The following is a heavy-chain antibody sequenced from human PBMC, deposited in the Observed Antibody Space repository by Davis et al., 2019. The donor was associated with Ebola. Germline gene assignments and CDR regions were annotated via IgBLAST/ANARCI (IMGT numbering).Heavy chain of an antibody. V-gene: IGHV3-7*01. CDR2: IQQDGSEK. CDR1: GFTFSSYW. CDR3: AKEKGRFLEWSVYYYYGMDV. J-gene: IGHJ6*02. Sequence: ESLKIPCAASGFTFSSYWMSCVRQAPGKGLEWVANIQQDGSEKYYVDSVKGRFTISRDNAKNSLYLQMNSLRAEDTAVYSCAKEKGRFLEWSVYYYYGMDVWGQGTTVTVSS. D-gene: IGHD3-3*01.